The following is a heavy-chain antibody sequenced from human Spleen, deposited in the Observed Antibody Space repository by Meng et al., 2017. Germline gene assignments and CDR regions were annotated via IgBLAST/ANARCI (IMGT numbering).Heavy chain of an antibody. Sequence: EVQLLESGGGLLQPGGSLRLSCAASGFPFSSSAMVWVRQAPGKGLEWVSEINYSGVNTYYTDSVKGRFTISRDNSKNTLSLQMHSLRVEDTAVYYCAKTITGSFDYWGQGILVTVSS. CDR1: GFPFSSSA. CDR2: INYSGVNT. J-gene: IGHJ4*02. V-gene: IGHV3-23*01. CDR3: AKTITGSFDY. D-gene: IGHD5-12*01.